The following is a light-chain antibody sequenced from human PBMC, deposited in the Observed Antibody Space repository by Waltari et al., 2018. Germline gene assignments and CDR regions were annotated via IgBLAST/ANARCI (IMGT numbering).Light chain of an antibody. CDR2: RSN. J-gene: IGLJ1*01. CDR1: NANIGRTS. CDR3: AAWDDSLSVSYV. V-gene: IGLV1-47*01. Sequence: SVLTQPPSASGTLGQQVSISCPGTNANIGRTSVFWYQQLPGTAPKLLIYRSNQRPSGVPDRFSGSKSGTSASLAIRGLRSEDEADYYCAAWDDSLSVSYVFGSGTKVTV.